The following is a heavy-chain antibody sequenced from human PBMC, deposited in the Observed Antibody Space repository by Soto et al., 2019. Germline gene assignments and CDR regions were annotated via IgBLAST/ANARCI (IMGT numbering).Heavy chain of an antibody. D-gene: IGHD1-1*01. Sequence: EVQLVESGGGLIQPGWSLILSCAASGCTFNIYSMNWFRQAPGKGLEWVSYIRSSSGTIYYADSVKGRFTIARDNAKNSLYLKINRLRAEDTALYYCASYNWNDVKAFDFWGQGTMVTVSS. J-gene: IGHJ3*01. V-gene: IGHV3-48*01. CDR2: IRSSSGTI. CDR1: GCTFNIYS. CDR3: ASYNWNDVKAFDF.